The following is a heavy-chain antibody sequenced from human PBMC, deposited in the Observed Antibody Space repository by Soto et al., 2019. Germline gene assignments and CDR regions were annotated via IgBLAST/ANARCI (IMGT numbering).Heavy chain of an antibody. D-gene: IGHD6-19*01. CDR1: GFTLISYS. Sequence: WGSLRLSCAASGFTLISYSINLFRHSPGKWLEWVSSISSSSSYIYYADSVKGRFTISRDNAKNSLYLQMNSLRAEDTAVYYCARDVSSGYNWFDPWGQGTLVTVSS. CDR2: ISSSSSYI. V-gene: IGHV3-21*01. CDR3: ARDVSSGYNWFDP. J-gene: IGHJ5*02.